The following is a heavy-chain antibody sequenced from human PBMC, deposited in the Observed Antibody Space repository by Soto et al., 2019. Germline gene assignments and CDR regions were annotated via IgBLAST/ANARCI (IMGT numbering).Heavy chain of an antibody. CDR3: AHMNTTASLKY. Sequence: QITLKESGPTLVKPTQTLRLTCTFSGFSLSTSGVGVGWIRQPPGEALEWLALIYWDDDTRYSPFLQSRLTITKDTSKKQVVLTMTNMDPVDTATYYCAHMNTTASLKYWGQGTLVTVSS. D-gene: IGHD1-1*01. J-gene: IGHJ4*02. CDR1: GFSLSTSGVG. CDR2: IYWDDDT. V-gene: IGHV2-5*02.